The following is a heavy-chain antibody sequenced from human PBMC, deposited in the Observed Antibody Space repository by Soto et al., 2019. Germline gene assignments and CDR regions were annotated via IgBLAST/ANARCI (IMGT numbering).Heavy chain of an antibody. Sequence: QITLKGSGPTLVKPTQTLTLTCTFSGFSLSTSGVGVGWIRQPPGKALEWLAVIYWDDDKRYSPSLKSRLTITKDTSKNQVVLTMTNLDPVDTATYYCARDSSGLYGFYYWGQGTLVTVSS. J-gene: IGHJ4*02. D-gene: IGHD6-19*01. CDR3: ARDSSGLYGFYY. V-gene: IGHV2-5*02. CDR2: IYWDDDK. CDR1: GFSLSTSGVG.